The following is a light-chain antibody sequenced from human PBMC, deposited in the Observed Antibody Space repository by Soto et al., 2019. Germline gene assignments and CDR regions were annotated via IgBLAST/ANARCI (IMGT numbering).Light chain of an antibody. CDR3: QQYENLRT. J-gene: IGKJ5*01. V-gene: IGKV1-33*01. CDR2: GAS. Sequence: IPMTQSPSTLSASVGDKVTITCRASQSISSWLAWYQQKPGRAPKLLIYGASNLEAGVPSRFRGSGSGTDFTFTISRLQPEDIATYYCQQYENLRTFGQGTRLEIK. CDR1: QSISSW.